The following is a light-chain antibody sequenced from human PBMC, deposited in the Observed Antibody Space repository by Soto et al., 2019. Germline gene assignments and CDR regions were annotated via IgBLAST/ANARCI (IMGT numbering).Light chain of an antibody. Sequence: EIVLTQSPATLSLSPGERATLSCRASQSVHSSLAWFQQKPGQAPRLLIYDASNSATGIPARFSGTGSGTDFTLTISSLEPEDFAVYYCQHRHNWPTWTFGHGTKVEIK. J-gene: IGKJ1*01. V-gene: IGKV3-11*01. CDR1: QSVHSS. CDR3: QHRHNWPTWT. CDR2: DAS.